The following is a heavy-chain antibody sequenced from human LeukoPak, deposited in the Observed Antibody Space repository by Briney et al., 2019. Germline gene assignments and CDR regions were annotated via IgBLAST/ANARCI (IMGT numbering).Heavy chain of an antibody. V-gene: IGHV4-34*01. Sequence: PSETLSLTCAVYGGSFSGYYWSWIRQPPGKGLEWIGEINHSASTNYNPSLKSRVTISVDTSKNQFSLKLSSVTAADTAVYYCARVADVLLWFGELSNWFDPWGQGTLVTVSS. CDR2: INHSAST. J-gene: IGHJ5*02. D-gene: IGHD3-10*01. CDR1: GGSFSGYY. CDR3: ARVADVLLWFGELSNWFDP.